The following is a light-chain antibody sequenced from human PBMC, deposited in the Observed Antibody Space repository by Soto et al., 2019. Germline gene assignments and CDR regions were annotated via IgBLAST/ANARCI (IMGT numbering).Light chain of an antibody. CDR3: QQYNSYPYT. Sequence: DIQMTQSPSTLSASVGDRVTITCRASQSISSWLAWYQQKPGKAPKLLIYKTSSLESGVTSRFSGSGSGTEFTLTISSLQPDDLATYYCQQYNSYPYTFGQGTKLEIK. CDR1: QSISSW. J-gene: IGKJ2*01. CDR2: KTS. V-gene: IGKV1-5*03.